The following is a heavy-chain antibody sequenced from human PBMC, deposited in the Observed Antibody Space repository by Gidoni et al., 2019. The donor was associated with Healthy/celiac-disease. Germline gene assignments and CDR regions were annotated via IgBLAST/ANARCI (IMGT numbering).Heavy chain of an antibody. J-gene: IGHJ4*02. D-gene: IGHD6-13*01. CDR3: AGRTGSSWNYFDY. CDR2: IIPILGIA. Sequence: QVQLVQSGAGVKKPGSSVKVSCKASGGTFSSYAISWVRQAPGQGLEWMGRIIPILGIANYAQKFQGRVTITADKSTSTAYMELSSLRSDNTAVYYCAGRTGSSWNYFDYWGQGTLVTVSS. CDR1: GGTFSSYA. V-gene: IGHV1-69*04.